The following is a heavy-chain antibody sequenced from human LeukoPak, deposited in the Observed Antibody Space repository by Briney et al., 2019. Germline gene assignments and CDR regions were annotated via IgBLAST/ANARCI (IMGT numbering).Heavy chain of an antibody. V-gene: IGHV3-33*01. J-gene: IGHJ4*02. Sequence: GGSLTLSCAASGFTFSDYGMHWVRQAPGKGLEWVALIWYDGGNKYYADSVKGRYTISRDNSKNTLYLQMSSLRTEDTAVYYCARGYYCRTTGYWGIDYWGQGTLVTVSS. D-gene: IGHD3-22*01. CDR3: ARGYYCRTTGYWGIDY. CDR1: GFTFSDYG. CDR2: IWYDGGNK.